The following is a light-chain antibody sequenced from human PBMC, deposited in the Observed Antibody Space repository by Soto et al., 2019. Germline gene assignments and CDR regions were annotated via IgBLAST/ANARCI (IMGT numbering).Light chain of an antibody. V-gene: IGLV2-8*01. CDR1: SSDVGGYNY. J-gene: IGLJ1*01. CDR2: EVS. Sequence: QSVLTQPPSASGSPGQSVTISCTGTSSDVGGYNYVSWYQQHPGKAPKLMIYEVSKRPSGVPDRFSGSKSGNTASLTVSGLQAEDEADYYCCSSAVSNNSPHVFRPGTKVT. CDR3: CSSAVSNNSPHV.